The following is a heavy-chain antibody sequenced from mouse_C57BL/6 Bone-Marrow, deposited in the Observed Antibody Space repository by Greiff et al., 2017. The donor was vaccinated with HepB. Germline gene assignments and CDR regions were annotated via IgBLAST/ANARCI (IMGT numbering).Heavy chain of an antibody. CDR3: ARDFDIYYGSRNAMDY. J-gene: IGHJ4*01. CDR1: GFTFSSYA. CDR2: ISDGGSYT. D-gene: IGHD1-1*01. V-gene: IGHV5-4*01. Sequence: DVHLVESGGGLVKPGGSLKLSCAASGFTFSSYAMSWVRQTPEKRLEWVATISDGGSYTYYPDNVKGRFTISRDNAKNNLYLQMSHLKSEDTAMYYCARDFDIYYGSRNAMDYWGQGTSVTVSS.